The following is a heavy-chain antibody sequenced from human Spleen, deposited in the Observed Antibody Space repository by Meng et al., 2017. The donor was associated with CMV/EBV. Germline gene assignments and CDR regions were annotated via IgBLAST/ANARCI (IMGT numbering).Heavy chain of an antibody. D-gene: IGHD2-2*01. Sequence: GESLKISCEASGFAFSSYGMNWVRQAPGKGLEWVALIRDDAKTKDYADSVKGRFTISRDNAKNSLYLQMNSLRAEDTALYYCAKASWDIVVVPAAAAKGGGPGYFDYWGQGTLVTVSS. CDR1: GFAFSSYG. CDR3: AKASWDIVVVPAAAAKGGGPGYFDY. V-gene: IGHV3-30*02. J-gene: IGHJ4*02. CDR2: IRDDAKTK.